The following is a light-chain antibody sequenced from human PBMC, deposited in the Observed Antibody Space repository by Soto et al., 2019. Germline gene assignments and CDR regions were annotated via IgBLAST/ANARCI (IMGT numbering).Light chain of an antibody. CDR1: SRDVGGYKY. V-gene: IGLV2-14*01. CDR2: EVT. J-gene: IGLJ3*02. Sequence: QSALTQPASVSGSPGQSITISCSGTSRDVGGYKYVSWYQQHPGKAPKLMIYEVTNRPSGVSNRFSGSKSGNTASLTISGLQAEDEADYYCSSYANSIVVFGGGTKLTVL. CDR3: SSYANSIVV.